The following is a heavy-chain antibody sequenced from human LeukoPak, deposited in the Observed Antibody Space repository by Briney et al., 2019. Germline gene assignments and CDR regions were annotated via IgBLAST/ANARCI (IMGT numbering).Heavy chain of an antibody. Sequence: SETLSLTCTVSSGSISNYYWSWIRQPPRKGLEWIGYISYSGSTNYSPSLKSRVTISIDTSKNQFSLKLSSVTAADTAVYYCARPRRDGGPHAAFDIWGQGTMVTVSS. CDR2: ISYSGST. J-gene: IGHJ3*02. V-gene: IGHV4-59*08. CDR1: SGSISNYY. D-gene: IGHD3-16*01. CDR3: ARPRRDGGPHAAFDI.